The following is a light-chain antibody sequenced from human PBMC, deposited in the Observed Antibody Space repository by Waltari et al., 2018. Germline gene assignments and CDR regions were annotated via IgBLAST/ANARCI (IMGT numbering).Light chain of an antibody. J-gene: IGKJ1*01. Sequence: EILLTQSPATLSLSPGERPTLPCRASPNISRYLAWYQQKPGQAPRLLIYDASSRANGIPDRFSGSGSGTDFSLTISRLEPEDFAVYYCQKYGSLPATFGQGTKVEIK. CDR2: DAS. CDR3: QKYGSLPAT. V-gene: IGKV3-20*01. CDR1: PNISRY.